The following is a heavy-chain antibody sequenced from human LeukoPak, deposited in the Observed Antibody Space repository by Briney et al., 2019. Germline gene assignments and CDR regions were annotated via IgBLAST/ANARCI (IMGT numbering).Heavy chain of an antibody. Sequence: PGRSLRLSCAASGFTFSSYAMHWVRQAPGKGLEWVAVISYDGSNKFYADSVKGRFTISRDNSKNTLFLQMNSLRPEDTAVYYCARVAGYCSSTSCSGGEGAFDIWGQGTMVTVSS. D-gene: IGHD2-2*01. J-gene: IGHJ3*02. V-gene: IGHV3-30-3*01. CDR2: ISYDGSNK. CDR3: ARVAGYCSSTSCSGGEGAFDI. CDR1: GFTFSSYA.